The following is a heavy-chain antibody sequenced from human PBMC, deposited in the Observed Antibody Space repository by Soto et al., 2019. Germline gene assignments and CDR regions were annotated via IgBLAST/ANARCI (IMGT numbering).Heavy chain of an antibody. D-gene: IGHD6-19*01. J-gene: IGHJ4*02. Sequence: GGSLRLSCAASGFTFSSYGMHWVRQAPGKGLEWVAVISYDGSNKYYADSVKGRFTISRDNSKNTLYLQMNSLRAEDTAVYYCAKVIAVAGPVEFDYWGQGTLVTVS. CDR3: AKVIAVAGPVEFDY. CDR2: ISYDGSNK. V-gene: IGHV3-30*18. CDR1: GFTFSSYG.